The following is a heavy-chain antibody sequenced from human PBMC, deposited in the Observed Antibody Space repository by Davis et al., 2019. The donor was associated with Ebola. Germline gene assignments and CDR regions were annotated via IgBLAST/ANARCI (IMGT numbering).Heavy chain of an antibody. CDR3: ARVISKFYGMDV. J-gene: IGHJ6*02. CDR1: GGSISSSSYY. Sequence: MPSETLSLTCTVSGGSISSSSYYWGWIRQPPGKGLEWIGSIYYSGSTYYNPSLKSRVTISVDTSKNQFSLKLSSVTAADTAVYYCARVISKFYGMDVWGQGTTVTVSS. CDR2: IYYSGST. V-gene: IGHV4-39*07. D-gene: IGHD3-22*01.